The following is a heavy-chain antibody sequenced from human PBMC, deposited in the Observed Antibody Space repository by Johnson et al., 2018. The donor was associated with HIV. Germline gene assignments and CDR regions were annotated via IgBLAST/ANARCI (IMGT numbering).Heavy chain of an antibody. D-gene: IGHD1-26*01. CDR1: GFTFSDYY. Sequence: VLLVESGGGVVKPGGSLRLSCAASGFTFSDYYMSWVRQAPGKGLEWVSAISGSGGSTYYADSVTGRFTISRDNSKNTLYLQMNSLRAEDTAVYYCAKTQWELLGVGAFDIWGQGTMVTVSS. J-gene: IGHJ3*02. CDR3: AKTQWELLGVGAFDI. V-gene: IGHV3-23*04. CDR2: ISGSGGST.